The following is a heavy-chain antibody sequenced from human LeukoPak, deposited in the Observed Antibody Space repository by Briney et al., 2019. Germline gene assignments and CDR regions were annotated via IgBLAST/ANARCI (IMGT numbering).Heavy chain of an antibody. Sequence: ASVKVSCKASGYTFTSYYMHWVRQVPGQGLEWMGIINPSGGSTSYAQKFQGRVTMTRDTSTSTVYMGLSSLRSEDTAVYYCARGVRYFDWLSQLNWFDPWGQGTLVTVSS. CDR2: INPSGGST. V-gene: IGHV1-46*01. J-gene: IGHJ5*02. D-gene: IGHD3-9*01. CDR1: GYTFTSYY. CDR3: ARGVRYFDWLSQLNWFDP.